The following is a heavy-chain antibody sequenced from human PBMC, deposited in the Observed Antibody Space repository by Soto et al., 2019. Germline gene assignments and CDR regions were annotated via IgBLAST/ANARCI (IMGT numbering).Heavy chain of an antibody. V-gene: IGHV5-51*01. CDR1: GYSFTSYW. CDR3: ARQHCSSTSCYLAYFDY. CDR2: IWPGDSDT. J-gene: IGHJ4*02. D-gene: IGHD2-2*01. Sequence: PGESLKISCKCSGYSFTSYWIGWVRQMPGKGLGWMGIIWPGDSDTRYSPSFQGQVSISADKSISTAYLQWSSLKASDTAMYYCARQHCSSTSCYLAYFDYWGQGTLVTVSS.